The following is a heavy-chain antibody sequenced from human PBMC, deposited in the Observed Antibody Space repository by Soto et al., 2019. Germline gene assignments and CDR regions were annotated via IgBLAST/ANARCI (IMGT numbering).Heavy chain of an antibody. Sequence: QVQLKQWGAGLLKPSETLPLTCAVNGGSFTGYYWTYIRQSPEKGLEWIGEVNHRGSTTYNPSLKSRVTISVDASNNQFSLNLSSVTAADTAVYYCARSPPFSSFRGFDVWGQGTMVTVSS. CDR3: ARSPPFSSFRGFDV. CDR2: VNHRGST. CDR1: GGSFTGYY. J-gene: IGHJ3*01. D-gene: IGHD6-6*01. V-gene: IGHV4-34*02.